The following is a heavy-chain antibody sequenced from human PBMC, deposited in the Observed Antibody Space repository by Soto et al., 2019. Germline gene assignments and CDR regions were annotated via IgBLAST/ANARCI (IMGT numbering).Heavy chain of an antibody. Sequence: QVQLVESGGGVVQPGRSLRLSCAASGFTFSSYAMHWVRQAPGKGLEWVAVISYDGSNKYYADSVKGRFTISRDNSKNTLYLQMNSLRAEDTAVYYCASDDCISTSCYLVYWGQGTLVTVSS. V-gene: IGHV3-30-3*01. D-gene: IGHD2-2*01. CDR2: ISYDGSNK. CDR3: ASDDCISTSCYLVY. CDR1: GFTFSSYA. J-gene: IGHJ4*02.